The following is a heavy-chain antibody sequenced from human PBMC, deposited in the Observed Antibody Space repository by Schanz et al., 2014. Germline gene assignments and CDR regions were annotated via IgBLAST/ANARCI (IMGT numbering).Heavy chain of an antibody. Sequence: QGQLVESGGGVVQPGRSLRLSCAASGFIFSNSWMSWVRQAPGKGLEWVAVIRYDGRNKNFVESVKGRFTISRDNSNNTVYLQMNALRAEDTAVYYCARDLISSGWYGWGQGTLVTVSS. CDR1: GFIFSNSW. CDR3: ARDLISSGWYG. D-gene: IGHD6-19*01. CDR2: IRYDGRNK. J-gene: IGHJ4*02. V-gene: IGHV3-33*08.